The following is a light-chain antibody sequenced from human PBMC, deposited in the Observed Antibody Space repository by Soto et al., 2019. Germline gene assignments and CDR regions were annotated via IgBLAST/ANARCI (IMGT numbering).Light chain of an antibody. J-gene: IGKJ1*01. CDR2: GAS. CDR1: QSVSSTY. CDR3: QQYGDSPPWT. V-gene: IGKV3-20*01. Sequence: EIVLTQSPGTVSLSPGERATLSCRASQSVSSTYLAWYQQRPGQAPRLLIYGASSRATGIPDRFSGSGSGTGFTLTISRLEPEDFAVYYCQQYGDSPPWTFGQGTKVEI.